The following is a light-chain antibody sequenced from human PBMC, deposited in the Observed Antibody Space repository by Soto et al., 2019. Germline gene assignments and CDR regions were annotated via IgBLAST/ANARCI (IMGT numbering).Light chain of an antibody. J-gene: IGKJ5*01. CDR1: QSVSSSY. CDR2: GAS. Sequence: EIVLTQSPGTLSLSPGERATLSCRAIQSVSSSYLAWYQQKPGKAPRLLIYGASSRATGIPDRVSGSGSGTDFPLTISRLKPEDFAVYYCHQYVSTTLITFRQGPRLEIK. V-gene: IGKV3-20*01. CDR3: HQYVSTTLIT.